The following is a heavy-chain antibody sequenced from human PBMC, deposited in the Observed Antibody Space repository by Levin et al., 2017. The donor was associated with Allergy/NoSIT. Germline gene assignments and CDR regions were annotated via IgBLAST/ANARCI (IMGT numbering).Heavy chain of an antibody. V-gene: IGHV3-30*18. CDR1: GFSFSTYG. Sequence: GGSLRLSCAASGFSFSTYGIHWVRQAPGKGLEWVALITSDGSSKFFADSVKGRFTISRDNSKNTLHLQMNSLRPEDTAVYYCAKGGDMDVWGQGTTVTVSS. CDR3: AKGGDMDV. CDR2: ITSDGSSK. D-gene: IGHD3-10*01. J-gene: IGHJ6*02.